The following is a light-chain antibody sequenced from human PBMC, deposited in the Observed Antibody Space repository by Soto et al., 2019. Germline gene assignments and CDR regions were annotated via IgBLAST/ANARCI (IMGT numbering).Light chain of an antibody. CDR3: QHCNSYSEA. CDR1: HTISSSY. J-gene: IGKJ1*01. Sequence: EIVFAQSPRTLSLSPGGRATLSCRASHTISSSYLAWYQQKPGQAPRLLMYGISRRATGIPDRFSGSGSGTEFTLTISSLQPDDFATYYCQHCNSYSEAFGQGTKVDIK. CDR2: GIS. V-gene: IGKV3-20*01.